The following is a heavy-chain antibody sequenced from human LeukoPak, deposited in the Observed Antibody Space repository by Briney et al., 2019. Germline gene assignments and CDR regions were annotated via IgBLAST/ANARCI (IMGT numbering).Heavy chain of an antibody. D-gene: IGHD6-13*01. CDR3: ASGGYSSSYDAEDAFDI. V-gene: IGHV1-69*13. CDR1: GGTFSSYA. Sequence: SSVKVSCKASGGTFSSYAISWVRQAPGQGLEWMGGIIPIFGTANYAQKFQGRVTITADESTSTAYMELSSLRSEDTAVYYCASGGYSSSYDAEDAFDIWGQGTMVTVSS. CDR2: IIPIFGTA. J-gene: IGHJ3*02.